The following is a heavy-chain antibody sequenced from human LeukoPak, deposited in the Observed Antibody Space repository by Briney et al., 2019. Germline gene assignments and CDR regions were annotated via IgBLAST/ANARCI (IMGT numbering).Heavy chain of an antibody. V-gene: IGHV4-31*03. CDR2: IFYSGNT. CDR1: GGSISSGASY. D-gene: IGHD6-13*01. J-gene: IGHJ4*02. Sequence: SETLSLTCTVSGGSISSGASYWSWIRQHPGKGLEWIGYIFYSGNTYYNPSLKSRVSISLDTSKNQFSLRLSSVTAADTAVYYCARDSFTSSWYYFDFWGQGTLVTVSS. CDR3: ARDSFTSSWYYFDF.